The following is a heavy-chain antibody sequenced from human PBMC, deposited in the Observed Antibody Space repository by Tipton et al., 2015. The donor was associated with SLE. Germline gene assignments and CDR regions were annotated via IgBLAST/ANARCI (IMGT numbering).Heavy chain of an antibody. CDR3: ARRPANNSQFDY. V-gene: IGHV4-39*07. D-gene: IGHD2-15*01. CDR1: GASVSSFC. Sequence: LRLSCTVSGASVSSFCWNWIRQAPGKGLEWIGRLHYSGRSYYNPSLKSRVTISLDTSRTQFSLKVTSVTAADTAVYYCARRPANNSQFDYWGQGMLVTVSS. CDR2: LHYSGRS. J-gene: IGHJ4*02.